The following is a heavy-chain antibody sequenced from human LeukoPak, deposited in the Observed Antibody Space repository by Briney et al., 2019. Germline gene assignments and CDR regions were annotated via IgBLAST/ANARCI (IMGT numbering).Heavy chain of an antibody. V-gene: IGHV3-7*01. CDR1: GFPFSSYW. D-gene: IGHD1-26*01. J-gene: IGHJ6*02. CDR2: IKQDGSEK. Sequence: GSLGLSCAASGFPFSSYWMSWVRQAPGKGLEWVANIKQDGSEKYYVDSVKGRFTISRDNAKNSLYLQMNSLRAEDTAVYYCARARARTYYYYGMDVWGQGTTVTVSS. CDR3: ARARARTYYYYGMDV.